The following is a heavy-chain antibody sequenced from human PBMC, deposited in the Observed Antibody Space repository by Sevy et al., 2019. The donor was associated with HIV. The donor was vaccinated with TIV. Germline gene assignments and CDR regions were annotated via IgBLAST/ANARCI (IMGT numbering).Heavy chain of an antibody. CDR1: GYTFTTYD. CDR3: ARDVVDCNSTSCYSHGMDV. CDR2: MNPNSGNT. Sequence: ASVKVSCKASGYTFTTYDINWVRQATGQGLEWMGWMNPNSGNTASAQKFQGRVTMTRDISIGTAYLELTGLRSEDSAVFYRARDVVDCNSTSCYSHGMDVWGQGTTVTVSS. V-gene: IGHV1-8*01. J-gene: IGHJ6*02. D-gene: IGHD2-2*01.